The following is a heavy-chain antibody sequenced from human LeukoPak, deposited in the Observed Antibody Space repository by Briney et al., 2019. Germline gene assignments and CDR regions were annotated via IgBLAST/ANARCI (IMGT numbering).Heavy chain of an antibody. CDR3: AKVEQLPPAEYFQH. CDR2: ISWNSGSI. V-gene: IGHV3-9*01. D-gene: IGHD6-13*01. CDR1: GFTFDDYA. J-gene: IGHJ1*01. Sequence: PGGSLRLSCAASGFTFDDYAMHWVRQAPGKGLEWVSGISWNSGSIGYAVSVKGRFTISRDNAKNSLYLQMNSLRAADTALYYCAKVEQLPPAEYFQHWGQGTLVTVSS.